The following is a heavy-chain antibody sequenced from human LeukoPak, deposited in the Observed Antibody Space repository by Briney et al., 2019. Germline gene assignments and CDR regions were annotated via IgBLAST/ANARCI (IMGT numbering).Heavy chain of an antibody. Sequence: GGSLRLSCAASGFTFSSYAMHWVRQAPGKGLEWVAVISYDGSNKYYADSVKGRFTISRDNSKNTLYLQMNSLRAEDTAVYYCARVRGAYPFDYWGQGTLVTVSS. CDR2: ISYDGSNK. D-gene: IGHD4/OR15-4a*01. J-gene: IGHJ4*02. V-gene: IGHV3-30*04. CDR1: GFTFSSYA. CDR3: ARVRGAYPFDY.